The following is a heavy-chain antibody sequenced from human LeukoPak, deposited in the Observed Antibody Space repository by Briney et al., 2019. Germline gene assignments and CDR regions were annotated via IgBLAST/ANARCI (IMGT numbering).Heavy chain of an antibody. Sequence: PSETLSLTCTVSGVSISSGRYYWGWIRQPPGKGLEWIGSISYSRSTYQNPSLNSRLTISVDTSKNQFSLKLSSVTAADTAVYYCAKLPPRPDSWGQGTLVTVSS. V-gene: IGHV4-39*01. CDR2: ISYSRST. J-gene: IGHJ5*01. CDR1: GVSISSGRYY. CDR3: AKLPPRPDS.